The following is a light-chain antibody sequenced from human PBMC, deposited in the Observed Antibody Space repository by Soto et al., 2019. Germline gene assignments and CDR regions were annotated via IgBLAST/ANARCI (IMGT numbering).Light chain of an antibody. CDR1: QSVGTN. CDR2: DAS. J-gene: IGKJ1*01. V-gene: IGKV3D-15*01. CDR3: KHYNNWPLT. Sequence: EIVMTQSPGTLSLSPGERAILSCWASQSVGTNLAWYQQKPGRPPRLLIYDASSRATGIPDTFSGSGSGTDFTLTIRRLEPEDFAVYYCKHYNNWPLTFGQGTKVDIK.